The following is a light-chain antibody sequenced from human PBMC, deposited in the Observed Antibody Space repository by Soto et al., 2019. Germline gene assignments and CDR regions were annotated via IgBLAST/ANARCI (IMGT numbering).Light chain of an antibody. CDR1: QSLLHSDGKNY. CDR3: MQSLQSPIT. J-gene: IGKJ3*01. CDR2: FGY. Sequence: ETVMTQSPLSLPVTPGEPASVSCRSSQSLLHSDGKNYLGWYLQKPVQSPQLLIYFGYRRASGVPDRFSGSGSGTDFTLKISRVEAEDVGVYYCMQSLQSPITFGPGTKVDIK. V-gene: IGKV2-28*01.